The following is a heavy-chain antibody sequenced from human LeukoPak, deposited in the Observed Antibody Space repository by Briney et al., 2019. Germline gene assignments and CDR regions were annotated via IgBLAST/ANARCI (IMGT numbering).Heavy chain of an antibody. Sequence: QPGGSLRLSCAASGLTFSSYAMHWVRQAPGKGLEYVSAISSNGGSTYYANSVKGRFTISRDNSKNTLYLQMGSLRAEDMAVYYCARGSRWDYYYYYMDVWGKGTTVTVSS. CDR2: ISSNGGST. J-gene: IGHJ6*03. V-gene: IGHV3-64*01. CDR1: GLTFSSYA. D-gene: IGHD3-16*01. CDR3: ARGSRWDYYYYYMDV.